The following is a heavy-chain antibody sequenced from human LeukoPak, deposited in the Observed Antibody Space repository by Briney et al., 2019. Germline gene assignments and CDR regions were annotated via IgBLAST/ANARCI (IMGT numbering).Heavy chain of an antibody. D-gene: IGHD5-12*01. CDR3: ARDRSSGYDLDY. Sequence: GGSLRLSCAASGFTFSSYSMNWVRRAPGKGLEWVSSISSSSSYIYYADSVKGRFTISRDNAKNSLYLQMNSLRAEDTAVYYCARDRSSGYDLDYWGQGTLVTVSS. CDR2: ISSSSSYI. J-gene: IGHJ4*02. V-gene: IGHV3-21*01. CDR1: GFTFSSYS.